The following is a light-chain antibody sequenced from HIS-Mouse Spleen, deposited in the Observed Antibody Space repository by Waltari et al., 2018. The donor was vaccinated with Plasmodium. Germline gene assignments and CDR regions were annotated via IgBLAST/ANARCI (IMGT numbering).Light chain of an antibody. CDR2: EDS. J-gene: IGLJ3*02. Sequence: SYELTQPPSVSVSPGQTARITCSGDALQKNYAYLYQQKSGQAPVLVIYEDSKRPSGIPERFSGSSSGTMATLTISGAQVEDEADYYCYSTDSSGNHRVFGGGTKLTVL. V-gene: IGLV3-10*01. CDR3: YSTDSSGNHRV. CDR1: ALQKNY.